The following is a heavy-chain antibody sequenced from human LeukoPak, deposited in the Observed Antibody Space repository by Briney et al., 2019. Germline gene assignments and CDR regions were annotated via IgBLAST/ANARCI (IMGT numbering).Heavy chain of an antibody. D-gene: IGHD1-26*01. V-gene: IGHV5-51*01. CDR3: ARPATVGATSGGFDY. CDR1: GYRFTTDY. CDR2: IYPGDSDT. Sequence: GESLKISCKASGYRFTTDYIGWVRQMPGKGLEWMGIIYPGDSDTRYSPSFQGQVTISVDKSIGTAYLQWSSLKASDTAMYYCARPATVGATSGGFDYWGQGTLVTVSS. J-gene: IGHJ4*02.